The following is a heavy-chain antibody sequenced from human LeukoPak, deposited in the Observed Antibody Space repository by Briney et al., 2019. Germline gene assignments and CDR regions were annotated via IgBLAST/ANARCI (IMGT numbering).Heavy chain of an antibody. CDR3: ARGSAAEYNWFDP. Sequence: SETLSLTCTVSGGSISGYYWSWIRQPPGKGLEWIGYIYYSGSTNYNPSLKSRVTISVDTSKNQFSLKLSSVTAADTAVYYCARGSAAEYNWFDPWGQGTLVTVSS. D-gene: IGHD6-13*01. J-gene: IGHJ5*02. CDR1: GGSISGYY. CDR2: IYYSGST. V-gene: IGHV4-59*01.